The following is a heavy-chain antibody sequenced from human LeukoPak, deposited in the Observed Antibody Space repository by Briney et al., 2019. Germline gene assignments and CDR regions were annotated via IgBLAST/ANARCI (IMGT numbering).Heavy chain of an antibody. Sequence: GGFLRLSCAASGFTFSSYWMSWVRQAPGKGLEWVANIKQDGSEKYYVDSVKGRFTISRDNAKNSLYLQMNSLRAEDTAVYYCARLIKSRATAAFDYWGQGTLVTVSS. D-gene: IGHD1-26*01. V-gene: IGHV3-7*01. J-gene: IGHJ4*02. CDR3: ARLIKSRATAAFDY. CDR1: GFTFSSYW. CDR2: IKQDGSEK.